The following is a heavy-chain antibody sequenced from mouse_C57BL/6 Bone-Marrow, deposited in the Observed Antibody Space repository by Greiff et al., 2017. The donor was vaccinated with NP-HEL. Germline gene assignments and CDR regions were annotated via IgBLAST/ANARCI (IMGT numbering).Heavy chain of an antibody. CDR1: GYTFTDYE. J-gene: IGHJ2*01. CDR3: TRDGYPYYFDY. V-gene: IGHV1-15*01. Sequence: QVQLKESGAELVRPGASVTLSCKASGYTFTDYEMHWVKQTPVHGLEWIGAIDPETGGTAYNQKFKGKAILTADKSSSTAYMELRSLTSEDSAVYYCTRDGYPYYFDYWGQGTTLTVSS. CDR2: IDPETGGT. D-gene: IGHD2-3*01.